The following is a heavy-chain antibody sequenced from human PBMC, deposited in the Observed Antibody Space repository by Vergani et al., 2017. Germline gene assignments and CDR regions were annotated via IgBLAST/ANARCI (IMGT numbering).Heavy chain of an antibody. CDR3: LGDGSYYHGMDV. Sequence: QVQLVESGGGVVQPGGSLRLSCAASGFTFSSYGMHWVRQAPGKGLEWVAFIRYDGSNKYYSDSVKGRFTISRDNSKNTLYLQMNSLRTEDTTVYYCLGDGSYYHGMDVWGQETTVTVSS. CDR1: GFTFSSYG. D-gene: IGHD3-16*01. J-gene: IGHJ6*02. CDR2: IRYDGSNK. V-gene: IGHV3-30*02.